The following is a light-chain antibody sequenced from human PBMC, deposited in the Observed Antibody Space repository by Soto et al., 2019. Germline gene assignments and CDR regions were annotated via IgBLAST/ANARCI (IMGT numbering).Light chain of an antibody. CDR1: QSISVW. V-gene: IGKV1-5*03. CDR2: KAS. Sequence: DIQMTQSPSTLSASVGDRVTITCRASQSISVWLAWYQQKAGKATNLLIYKASRLESGVTSRFSGSGSETEFTLTISGLQPGDSAVFYCQQYNNWPPTFGQGTRLE. CDR3: QQYNNWPPT. J-gene: IGKJ5*01.